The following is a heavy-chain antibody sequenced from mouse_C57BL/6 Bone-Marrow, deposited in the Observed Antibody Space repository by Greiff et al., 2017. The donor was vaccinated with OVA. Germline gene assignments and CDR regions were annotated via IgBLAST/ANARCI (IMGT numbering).Heavy chain of an antibody. Sequence: EVKVVESGGGLVKPGGSPKLSCAASGFTFSSYTMSWVRQTPEKRLEWVATISGGGGKTYYPDSVKGGFTNARDNAKNTLYLQMSSLRSEDTALYYCARRSSGYVPWFAYWGQGTLVTVSA. CDR3: ARRSSGYVPWFAY. CDR1: GFTFSSYT. V-gene: IGHV5-9*01. D-gene: IGHD3-2*02. J-gene: IGHJ3*01. CDR2: ISGGGGKT.